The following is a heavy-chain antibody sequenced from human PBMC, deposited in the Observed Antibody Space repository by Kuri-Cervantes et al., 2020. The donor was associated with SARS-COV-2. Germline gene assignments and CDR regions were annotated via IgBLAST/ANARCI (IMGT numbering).Heavy chain of an antibody. V-gene: IGHV3-30*02. CDR1: GFTFRNYG. CDR2: IRYDGHSE. J-gene: IGHJ3*02. CDR3: ARARFDAFDI. D-gene: IGHD4-17*01. Sequence: GESLKISCAPSGFTFRNYGMHWVRLAPGKGLEWMAFIRYDGHSEDYADSVKGRLTVSRDSAKNSLYLQMNGLRAEDTAVYYCARARFDAFDIWGQGTMVTVSS.